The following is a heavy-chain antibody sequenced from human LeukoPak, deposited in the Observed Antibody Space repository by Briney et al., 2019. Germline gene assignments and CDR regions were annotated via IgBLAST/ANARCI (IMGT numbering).Heavy chain of an antibody. D-gene: IGHD3-9*01. CDR2: INPNSGGT. V-gene: IGHV1-2*02. CDR1: GYTFTGYY. CDR3: ARDHGSLRYFDWSLHSGYGMDV. J-gene: IGHJ6*02. Sequence: ASVKVSCKASGYTFTGYYMHWVRQAPGQGLEWMGWINPNSGGTNYAQKFQGRVTMTRDTSISTAYMELSRLRSDDTAVYYCARDHGSLRYFDWSLHSGYGMDVWGQGTTVTVSS.